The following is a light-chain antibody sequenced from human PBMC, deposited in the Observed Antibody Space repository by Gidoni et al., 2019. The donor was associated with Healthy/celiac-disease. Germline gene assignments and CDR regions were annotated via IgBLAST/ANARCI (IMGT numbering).Light chain of an antibody. CDR2: WAS. Sequence: DIVMTQSPDSLAVSLGERATINWTSSQRGLYSSTNKNYLAWYQQKPGQPPKLLISWASTRESGVPDRFSGSGSGTDFTLTISSLQAEDVAVYYWQQYHSIITFGQGTRLEIK. CDR1: QRGLYSSTNKNY. CDR3: QQYHSIIT. V-gene: IGKV4-1*01. J-gene: IGKJ5*01.